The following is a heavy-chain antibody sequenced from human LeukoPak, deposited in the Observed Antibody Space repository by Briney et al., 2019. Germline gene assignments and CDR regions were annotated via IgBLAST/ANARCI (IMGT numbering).Heavy chain of an antibody. CDR1: GGSISSGGYS. CDR2: IYHSGST. CDR3: ARGRYYYGSGSPPFDP. J-gene: IGHJ5*02. V-gene: IGHV4-30-2*01. D-gene: IGHD3-10*01. Sequence: PSETLSLTCAVSGGSISSGGYSWSWIRQPPGKGLEWIGYIYHSGSTYYNPSLKSRVTISVDRSKNQFSLKLSSVTAADTAVYYCARGRYYYGSGSPPFDPWGQGTLVTVSS.